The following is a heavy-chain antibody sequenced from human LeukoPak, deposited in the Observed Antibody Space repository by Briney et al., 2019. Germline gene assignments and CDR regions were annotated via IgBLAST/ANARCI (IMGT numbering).Heavy chain of an antibody. CDR2: VDHSGNT. D-gene: IGHD1-1*01. Sequence: SETLSLTCTVSGGSINNFFWNWVRQSPGKGLEWIGYVDHSGNTKYSPSLWGRVTMFVDTSNNQFSLRLTSLTAADTAVYYRARVPWKFEPFDIWGQGTKVTVSS. CDR1: GGSINNFF. J-gene: IGHJ3*02. CDR3: ARVPWKFEPFDI. V-gene: IGHV4-59*01.